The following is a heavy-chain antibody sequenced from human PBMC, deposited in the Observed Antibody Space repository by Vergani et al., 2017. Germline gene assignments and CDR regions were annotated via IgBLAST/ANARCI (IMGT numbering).Heavy chain of an antibody. CDR2: INPSGGST. CDR3: AKLPSGRIVGPLYYFDS. Sequence: QVQLVQSGAEVKKPGASVKVSCKASGYTFTSYYMHWVRQAPGQGLEWMGIINPSGGSTSYAQKFQGRVTMTRDTSTSTVYMELNSLRAEDTAVYYCAKLPSGRIVGPLYYFDSWGQGTLVTVSS. CDR1: GYTFTSYY. J-gene: IGHJ4*02. V-gene: IGHV1-46*01. D-gene: IGHD1-26*01.